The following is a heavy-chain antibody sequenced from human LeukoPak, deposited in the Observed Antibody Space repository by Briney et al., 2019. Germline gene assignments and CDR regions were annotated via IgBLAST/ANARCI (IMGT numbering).Heavy chain of an antibody. D-gene: IGHD3-22*01. CDR1: GGTFSSYA. Sequence: SVKVSCKASGGTFSSYAISWVRQAPGQGLEWMGRIIPILGIANYAQKFQGRVTMTRDTSTSTVYMELSSLRSEDTAVYYCARDPHYYDSSGYIPFDYWGQGTLVTVSS. CDR2: IIPILGIA. J-gene: IGHJ4*02. V-gene: IGHV1-69*04. CDR3: ARDPHYYDSSGYIPFDY.